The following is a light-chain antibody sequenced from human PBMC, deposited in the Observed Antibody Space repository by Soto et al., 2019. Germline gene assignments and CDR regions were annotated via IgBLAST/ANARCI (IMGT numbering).Light chain of an antibody. Sequence: QLVLTQSPSASASLGASVKLTCTLSSGPSSYAIAWHQQRPEKGPRYLMKLNSDGSHSKGDGIPDRFSGSSSGAERYLTISSLQSEDEAYYYCQTWVTGIQVFGGGTKLTVL. CDR1: SGPSSYA. J-gene: IGLJ2*01. CDR3: QTWVTGIQV. V-gene: IGLV4-69*01. CDR2: LNSDGSH.